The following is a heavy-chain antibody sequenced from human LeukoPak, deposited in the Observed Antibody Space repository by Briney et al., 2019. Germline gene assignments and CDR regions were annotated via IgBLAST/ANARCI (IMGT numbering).Heavy chain of an antibody. Sequence: GGSLRLSCAASGFTFSSYSMNWVRQAPWKGLEWVSSISSSSSYIYYADSVKGRFTISRDNAKNSLYLQMNSLRAEDTAVYYCARGAVVVPAAMSQDGWFDPWGQGTLVTVSS. D-gene: IGHD2-2*01. CDR2: ISSSSSYI. CDR1: GFTFSSYS. V-gene: IGHV3-21*01. J-gene: IGHJ5*02. CDR3: ARGAVVVPAAMSQDGWFDP.